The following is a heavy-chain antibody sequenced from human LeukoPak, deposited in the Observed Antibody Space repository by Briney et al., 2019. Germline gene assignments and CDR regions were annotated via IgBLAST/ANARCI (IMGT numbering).Heavy chain of an antibody. CDR2: IRSGATTI. V-gene: IGHV3-11*04. CDR1: GFSFSDYY. CDR3: AELGITMIGGV. D-gene: IGHD3-10*02. Sequence: KTGGSLRLSCEASGFSFSDYYMSWIRQPPGKGLEWIAYIRSGATTIYYADSVKGRFTISRDNAKNSLYLQMNSLRAEDTAVYYCAELGITMIGGVWGKGTTVTISS. J-gene: IGHJ6*04.